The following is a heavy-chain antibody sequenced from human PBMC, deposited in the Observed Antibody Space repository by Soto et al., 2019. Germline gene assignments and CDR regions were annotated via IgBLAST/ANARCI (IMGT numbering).Heavy chain of an antibody. CDR1: GYTFTSYG. CDR2: ISAYNGNT. Sequence: VASVKVSCKASGYTFTSYGISWVRQAPGQGLEWMGWISAYNGNTNYAQKLQGRVTMTTDTSTSTAYMELRSLRSDDTAVYYCARDRLRYCSSTSCSGDVWGKGTTVTVSS. J-gene: IGHJ6*04. D-gene: IGHD2-2*01. V-gene: IGHV1-18*01. CDR3: ARDRLRYCSSTSCSGDV.